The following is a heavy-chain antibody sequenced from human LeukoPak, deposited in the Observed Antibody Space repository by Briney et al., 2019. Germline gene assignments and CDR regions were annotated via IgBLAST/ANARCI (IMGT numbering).Heavy chain of an antibody. CDR2: IYYSGST. V-gene: IGHV4-59*08. Sequence: PSETLSLTCTVSGGSISSYYWSWIRQPPGKGLEWIGYIYYSGSTNYNPSLKSRVTISVDTSKNQFSLKLSSVTAADTAVYYCASQSWLQYPFDYWGQGTLVTVCS. CDR1: GGSISSYY. D-gene: IGHD5-24*01. J-gene: IGHJ4*02. CDR3: ASQSWLQYPFDY.